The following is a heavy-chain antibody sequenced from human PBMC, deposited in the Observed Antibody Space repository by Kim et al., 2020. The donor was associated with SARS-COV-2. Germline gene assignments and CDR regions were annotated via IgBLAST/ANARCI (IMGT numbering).Heavy chain of an antibody. CDR1: GGSFSGYY. D-gene: IGHD2-2*01. CDR2: INHSGST. J-gene: IGHJ4*02. CDR3: ARGATGPAALGGYFDY. Sequence: SETLSLTCAVYGGSFSGYYWSWIRQPPGKGLEWIGEINHSGSTNYNPSLKSRVTISVDTSKNQFSLKLSSVTAADTAVYYCARGATGPAALGGYFDYWGQGTLVTVSS. V-gene: IGHV4-34*01.